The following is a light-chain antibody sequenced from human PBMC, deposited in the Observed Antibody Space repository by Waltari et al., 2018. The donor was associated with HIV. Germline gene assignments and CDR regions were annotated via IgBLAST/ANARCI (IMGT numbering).Light chain of an antibody. CDR1: SSDVGGYNY. V-gene: IGLV2-11*01. J-gene: IGLJ1*01. CDR2: DVS. Sequence: QSALTQPRSVSGSPGQSVTISCTGTSSDVGGYNYVSWYQQHPGKAPKLVIYDVSKRPSGVPDPFSGSKSASTASLTISGLQAEDEADYYCCSYAGSYTYVFGTGTKVTVL. CDR3: CSYAGSYTYV.